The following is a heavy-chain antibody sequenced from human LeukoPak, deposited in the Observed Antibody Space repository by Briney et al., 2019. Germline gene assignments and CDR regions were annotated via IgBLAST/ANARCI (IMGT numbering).Heavy chain of an antibody. Sequence: KPSETLSLTCAVYGGSFSGYYWSWIRQPPGKGLEWIGEINHSGSTNYNPSLKSRVTISVDTSKNQFSLKLSSVTAADTAVYYCARGGGVSVAGTLFDYWGQGTLVTVSS. J-gene: IGHJ4*02. V-gene: IGHV4-34*01. D-gene: IGHD6-19*01. CDR3: ARGGGVSVAGTLFDY. CDR1: GGSFSGYY. CDR2: INHSGST.